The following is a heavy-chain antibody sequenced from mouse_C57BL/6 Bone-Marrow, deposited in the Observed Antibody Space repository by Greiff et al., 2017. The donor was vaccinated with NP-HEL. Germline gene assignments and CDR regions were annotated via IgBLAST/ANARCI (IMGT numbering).Heavy chain of an antibody. CDR3: ARVDWDVGVAY. CDR2: INSDGGST. J-gene: IGHJ3*01. V-gene: IGHV5-2*01. CDR1: EYEFPSHD. Sequence: EVQLVESGGGLVQPGESLTLSCESNEYEFPSHDMSWVRKTPEKRLELVAAINSDGGSTNYPDTMEKRFIISRDNTKKTLYLQMSSLRSEDTALYYCARVDWDVGVAYWGQGTLVTVSA. D-gene: IGHD4-1*01.